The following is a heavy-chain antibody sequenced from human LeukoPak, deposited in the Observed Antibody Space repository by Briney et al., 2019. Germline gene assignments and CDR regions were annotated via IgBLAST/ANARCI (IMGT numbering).Heavy chain of an antibody. Sequence: GRSLRLSCAASGFTFSSYGMHWVRQAPGKGLEWVAVISYVGSNKYYADSAKGRFTISRDNSKNTLHLQLNILRAGDPAVYYCAKDLKQWLRTPFDDWGEGTLGTVSS. J-gene: IGHJ4*02. D-gene: IGHD5-12*01. CDR1: GFTFSSYG. CDR3: AKDLKQWLRTPFDD. CDR2: ISYVGSNK. V-gene: IGHV3-30*18.